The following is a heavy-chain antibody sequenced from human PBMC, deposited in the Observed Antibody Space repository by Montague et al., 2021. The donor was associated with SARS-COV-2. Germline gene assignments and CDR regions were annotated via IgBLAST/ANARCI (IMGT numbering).Heavy chain of an antibody. V-gene: IGHV4-4*07. Sequence: SETLSLTCTVSGGSISTYPWSWIRQPAGKVLEWIGRIHSNGDTTYNPSLKSRVTMSVDTSKNQFSLKMTSVTAADTAMYYCARGSGHYYSPFDNWGQGTLVTVSS. J-gene: IGHJ4*02. CDR1: GGSISTYP. CDR3: ARGSGHYYSPFDN. D-gene: IGHD3-22*01. CDR2: IHSNGDT.